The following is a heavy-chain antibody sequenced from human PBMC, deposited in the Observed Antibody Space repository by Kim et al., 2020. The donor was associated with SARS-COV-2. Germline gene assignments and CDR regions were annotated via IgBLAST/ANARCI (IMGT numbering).Heavy chain of an antibody. D-gene: IGHD2-2*01. J-gene: IGHJ5*02. CDR3: ARALVVPAATRFNWFDP. CDR2: INHSGST. V-gene: IGHV4-34*01. Sequence: SETLSLTCAVYGGSFSGYYWSWIRQPPGKGLEWIGEINHSGSTNYNPSLKSRVTISVDTSKNQFSLKLSSVTAADTAVYYCARALVVPAATRFNWFDPWG. CDR1: GGSFSGYY.